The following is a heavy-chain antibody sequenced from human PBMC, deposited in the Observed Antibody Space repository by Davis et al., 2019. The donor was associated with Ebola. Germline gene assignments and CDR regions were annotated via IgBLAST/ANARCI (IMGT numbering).Heavy chain of an antibody. CDR2: IYHSGST. V-gene: IGHV4-34*01. Sequence: SETLSLTCAVYGGSFSGYYWSWIRQPPGKGLEWIGYIYHSGSTYYNPSLKSRVTISVDTSKNQFSLKLSSVTAADTAVYYCARGPSVAGFDYWGQGTLVTVSS. CDR3: ARGPSVAGFDY. CDR1: GGSFSGYY. D-gene: IGHD6-19*01. J-gene: IGHJ4*02.